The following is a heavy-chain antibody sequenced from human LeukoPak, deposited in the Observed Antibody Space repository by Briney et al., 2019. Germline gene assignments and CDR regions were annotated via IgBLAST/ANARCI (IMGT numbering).Heavy chain of an antibody. D-gene: IGHD2-8*02. J-gene: IGHJ3*02. V-gene: IGHV2-5*01. CDR1: GFSFSSGGVG. Sequence: SGPTQVNPRQTLRLTCTFSGFSFSSGGVGVGWIRQPPGKALEWLGVIYENDEKLYSSSLQNRLTITKDTSRNQVVLTMANMDPVDTATYYCAHRHRGVASDIWGQGTMVTVSS. CDR3: AHRHRGVASDI. CDR2: IYENDEK.